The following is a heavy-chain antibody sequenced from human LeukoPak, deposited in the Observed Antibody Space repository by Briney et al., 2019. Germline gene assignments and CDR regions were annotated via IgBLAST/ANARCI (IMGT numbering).Heavy chain of an antibody. D-gene: IGHD6-13*01. J-gene: IGHJ3*02. CDR1: GASIDIYY. V-gene: IGHV4-59*08. CDR2: THYNGDI. CDR3: ARQPGGTAAFDI. Sequence: PSETLSLTCTVSGASIDIYYWSWIRQPPGKGLEWIGYTHYNGDIKYNPSLKSRLNISVDTSKNEVSLVLTSVTAADTALYYCARQPGGTAAFDIWAQGTMVTVSA.